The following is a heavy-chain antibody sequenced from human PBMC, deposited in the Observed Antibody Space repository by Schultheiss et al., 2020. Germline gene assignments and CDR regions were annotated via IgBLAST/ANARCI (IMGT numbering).Heavy chain of an antibody. CDR2: IYWNDDK. CDR3: AHMAPLAAAGY. J-gene: IGHJ4*02. V-gene: IGHV2-5*01. Sequence: SGPTLVKPTQTLTLTCTFSGFSLSTSGMCVTWIRQPPGKALEWLALIYWNDDKRYSPSLKSRLTITKDTSKNQVVLTMTNMDPVDTATYYCAHMAPLAAAGYWGQGTLVTVSS. CDR1: GFSLSTSGMC. D-gene: IGHD6-13*01.